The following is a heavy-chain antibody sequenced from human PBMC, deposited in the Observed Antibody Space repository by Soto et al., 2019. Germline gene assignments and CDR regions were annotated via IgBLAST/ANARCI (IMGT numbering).Heavy chain of an antibody. V-gene: IGHV1-8*01. D-gene: IGHD3-16*01. CDR1: GYTFTNYD. J-gene: IGHJ4*02. CDR3: ARVWGTIDY. Sequence: QVQLVQSGAEVKKPGASVKVSCKASGYTFTNYDINWVRQATGQGLEWMGWMNPNSCNTCSAQKFQGRITMTRDTSKGTAYMELTSLRYEDTAVYYCARVWGTIDYWGQGTLVTVSS. CDR2: MNPNSCNT.